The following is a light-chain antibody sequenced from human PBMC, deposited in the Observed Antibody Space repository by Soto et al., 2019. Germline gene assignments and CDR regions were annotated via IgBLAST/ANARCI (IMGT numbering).Light chain of an antibody. CDR3: QSYDSSLSAWI. CDR2: GNN. V-gene: IGLV1-40*01. J-gene: IGLJ2*01. CDR1: SSNIGAGYD. Sequence: QSVLTQPPSVSGAPGQRVTISCTGSSSNIGAGYDVHWYQQLPGIAPQLLIYGNNNRPSGVPDRFSASKSGTSASLAITGLQAEDEADYFCQSYDSSLSAWIFGGGTKVTVL.